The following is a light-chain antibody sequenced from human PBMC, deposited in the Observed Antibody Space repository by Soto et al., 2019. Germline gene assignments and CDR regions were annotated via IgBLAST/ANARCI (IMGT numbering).Light chain of an antibody. CDR2: GAS. CDR3: QQRSNWPT. Sequence: VLTQSPATLSVSPGERATLSCRVSQSVATNLAWYQQRPGQAPRLLIYGASKRAIGLPARFSGSGSGTEFILTISSLEPEDFAVYFCQQRSNWPTFGQGTRLEIK. V-gene: IGKV3-11*01. CDR1: QSVATN. J-gene: IGKJ5*01.